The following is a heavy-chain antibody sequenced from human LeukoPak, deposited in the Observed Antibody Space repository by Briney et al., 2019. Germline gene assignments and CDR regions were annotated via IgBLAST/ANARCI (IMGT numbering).Heavy chain of an antibody. J-gene: IGHJ4*02. V-gene: IGHV4-34*01. CDR2: INHSGST. CDR1: GGSFSGYY. CDR3: ARAPRHKYYYDSSGYHYFDY. Sequence: SETLSLTCAVYGGSFSGYYWSWIRRPPGKGLEWIGEINHSGSTNYNPSLKSRVTISVDTSKNQFSLKLSSVTAADTAVYYCARAPRHKYYYDSSGYHYFDYWGQGTLVTVSS. D-gene: IGHD3-22*01.